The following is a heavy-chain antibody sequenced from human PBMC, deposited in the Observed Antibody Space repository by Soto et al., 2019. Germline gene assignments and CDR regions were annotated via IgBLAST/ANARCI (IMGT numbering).Heavy chain of an antibody. Sequence: ASVKVSCKASGYTFTGYYMHWVRQAPGQGLEWMGWINPNSGGTNYAQKFQGRVTMTRDTSISTAYMELSRLRSDDTAVHYCAREGYPSSDYYGRDVWGQGTTVTVSS. V-gene: IGHV1-2*02. D-gene: IGHD5-12*01. J-gene: IGHJ6*02. CDR2: INPNSGGT. CDR1: GYTFTGYY. CDR3: AREGYPSSDYYGRDV.